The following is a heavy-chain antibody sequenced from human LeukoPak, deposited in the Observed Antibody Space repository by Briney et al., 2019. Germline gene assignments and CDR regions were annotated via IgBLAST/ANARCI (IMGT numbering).Heavy chain of an antibody. CDR3: AVTIFGVVRWFDP. CDR2: IIPIFGTA. V-gene: IGHV1-69*13. CDR1: GGTFSSYA. D-gene: IGHD3-3*01. Sequence: GASVKVSYKASGGTFSSYAISWVRQAPGQGLEWMGGIIPIFGTANYAQKFRGRVTITADESTSTAYMELSSLRSEDTAVYYCAVTIFGVVRWFDPWGQGTLVTVSS. J-gene: IGHJ5*02.